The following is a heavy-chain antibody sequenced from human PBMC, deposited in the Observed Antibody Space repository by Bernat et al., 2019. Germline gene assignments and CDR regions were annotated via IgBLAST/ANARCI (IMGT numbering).Heavy chain of an antibody. V-gene: IGHV3-15*01. J-gene: IGHJ4*02. Sequence: EVQLVESGGGLVKPGGSLRLSCAASGFTFSSYSMNWVRQAPGKGLEWVGRIKSKTDGGKTDYAAPVKGRFTISRDDSKDTLYLQMNSLKTEDTAVYYCTTGYSSSPGRKNYFDYWGQGTLVTVSS. D-gene: IGHD6-6*01. CDR3: TTGYSSSPGRKNYFDY. CDR2: IKSKTDGGKT. CDR1: GFTFSSYS.